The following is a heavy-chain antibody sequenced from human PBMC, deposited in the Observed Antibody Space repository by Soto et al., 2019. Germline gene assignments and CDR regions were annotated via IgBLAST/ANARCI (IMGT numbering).Heavy chain of an antibody. CDR3: AIRGYSSLEKAYYYYGMDV. J-gene: IGHJ6*02. Sequence: QVQLVQSGAEVKQPGSSVKVSCKASGGTFSSYAISWVRQAPGQGLEWMGGIIPIFGTANYAQKFQGRVTITADESTSTAYMELSSLRSEDTAVYYCAIRGYSSLEKAYYYYGMDVWGQGPTVTVSS. CDR2: IIPIFGTA. V-gene: IGHV1-69*01. CDR1: GGTFSSYA. D-gene: IGHD5-18*01.